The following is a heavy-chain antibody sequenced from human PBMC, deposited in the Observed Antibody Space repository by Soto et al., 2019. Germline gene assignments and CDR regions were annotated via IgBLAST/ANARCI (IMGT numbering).Heavy chain of an antibody. V-gene: IGHV3-30*03. Sequence: PGGSLRLSCAASGFTFSSYGMHWVRQAPGKGLEWVAVISYDGSNKYYADSVKGRFTISRDNSKNTLYLQMNSLRAEDTAVYYCAMGEYSSSSAFDYWGQGTLVTVSS. CDR2: ISYDGSNK. J-gene: IGHJ4*02. CDR1: GFTFSSYG. D-gene: IGHD6-6*01. CDR3: AMGEYSSSSAFDY.